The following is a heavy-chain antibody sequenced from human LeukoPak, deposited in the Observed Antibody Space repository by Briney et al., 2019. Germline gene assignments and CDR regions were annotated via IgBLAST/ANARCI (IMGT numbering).Heavy chain of an antibody. CDR3: ARMAASSDWFDP. J-gene: IGHJ5*02. D-gene: IGHD6-25*01. Sequence: SVKVSCKASGGTFSSYAISWVRQAPGQGLEWMGRIIPILGIANYAQKFQGRVTITAYKSTSTAYMELSSLRSEDTAVYYCARMAASSDWFDPWGQGTLVTVSS. CDR2: IIPILGIA. CDR1: GGTFSSYA. V-gene: IGHV1-69*04.